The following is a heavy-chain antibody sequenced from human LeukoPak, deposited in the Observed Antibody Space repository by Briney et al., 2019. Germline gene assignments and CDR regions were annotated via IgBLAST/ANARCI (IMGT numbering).Heavy chain of an antibody. CDR1: GFAFSSYS. CDR3: ARDFYKDLIFGVVPLSWQGEKSVSFDY. Sequence: GGSLRLSCAASGFAFSSYSMNWVRQAPGKGLEWVSSISSSSSYIYYADSVKGRFTISRDNAKNSLYLQMNSLRAEDTAVYYCARDFYKDLIFGVVPLSWQGEKSVSFDYWGQGTLVTVSS. CDR2: ISSSSSYI. V-gene: IGHV3-21*01. D-gene: IGHD3-3*01. J-gene: IGHJ4*02.